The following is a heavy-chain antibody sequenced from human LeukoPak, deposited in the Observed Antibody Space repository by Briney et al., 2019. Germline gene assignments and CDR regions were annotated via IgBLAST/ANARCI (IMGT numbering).Heavy chain of an antibody. CDR3: ARDVVAAAGTWDY. V-gene: IGHV4-39*07. Sequence: KSSETLSLTCTVSGGSISFSTYYWGWIRQPPGKGLDWIGSIYYSGNTYYNPSLKSRVTILVDTSKNQFSLKLSSVTAADTAVYYCARDVVAAAGTWDYWSQGALVTVSS. D-gene: IGHD6-13*01. J-gene: IGHJ4*02. CDR2: IYYSGNT. CDR1: GGSISFSTYY.